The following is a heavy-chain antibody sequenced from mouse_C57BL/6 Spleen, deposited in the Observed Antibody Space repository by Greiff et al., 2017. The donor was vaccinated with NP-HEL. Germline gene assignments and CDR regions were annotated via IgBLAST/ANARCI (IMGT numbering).Heavy chain of an antibody. Sequence: EVQRVESGGGLVQPGGSMKLSCAASGFTFTDAWMDWVRQSPEKGLEWVAEIRNKANNHATYYAKSVKGRFTISRDDSKSSVYLQMNSLRAEDTGIYYCTAYYGSSPFAYWGQGTLVTVSA. CDR1: GFTFTDAW. CDR2: IRNKANNHAT. J-gene: IGHJ3*01. CDR3: TAYYGSSPFAY. V-gene: IGHV6-6*01. D-gene: IGHD1-1*01.